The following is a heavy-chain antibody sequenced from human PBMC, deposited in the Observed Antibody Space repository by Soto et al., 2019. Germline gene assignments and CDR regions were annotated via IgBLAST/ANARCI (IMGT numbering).Heavy chain of an antibody. V-gene: IGHV4-30-4*01. J-gene: IGHJ6*02. CDR1: GGSISSGDYY. D-gene: IGHD2-2*01. CDR3: ARDQAVEYCSSTSCYGNYYYYGMDV. Sequence: SETLSLTCTVSGGSISSGDYYWSWICQPPGKGLEWIGYIYNSGSTYYNPSLMSRVTISVDTSKNQFSLKLSSVTAADTAVYYCARDQAVEYCSSTSCYGNYYYYGMDVWGQGTTVTVSS. CDR2: IYNSGST.